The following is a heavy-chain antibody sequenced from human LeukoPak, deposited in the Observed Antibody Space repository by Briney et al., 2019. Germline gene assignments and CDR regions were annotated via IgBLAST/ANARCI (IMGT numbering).Heavy chain of an antibody. CDR1: GGSISSYY. Sequence: KTSETLSLTCTVSGGSISSYYWSWIRQPPGKRLEWIGYIYYSGSTNYNPSLKSRVTISVDTSKNQFSLKLSSVTAVDTAVYYCARDDCGGDCGGGRAFDIWGQGTMVTVSS. D-gene: IGHD2-21*02. V-gene: IGHV4-59*01. CDR2: IYYSGST. CDR3: ARDDCGGDCGGGRAFDI. J-gene: IGHJ3*02.